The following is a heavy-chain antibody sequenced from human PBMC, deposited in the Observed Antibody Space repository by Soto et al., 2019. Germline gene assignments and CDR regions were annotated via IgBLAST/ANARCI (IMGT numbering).Heavy chain of an antibody. CDR3: VREPRYCSGGSCSIMGDAFDI. D-gene: IGHD2-15*01. J-gene: IGHJ3*02. CDR1: GFTVTDIY. V-gene: IGHV3-66*01. CDR2: IYNEFT. Sequence: EVQLVESGGGLVQPGGSLRLSCVASGFTVTDIYMNWVRQAPGKGLEWVSVIYNEFTDYADSVRGRFSISTDSSKNALDLQRNSLRAEDSAVYYCVREPRYCSGGSCSIMGDAFDIWGQGTMVTVSS.